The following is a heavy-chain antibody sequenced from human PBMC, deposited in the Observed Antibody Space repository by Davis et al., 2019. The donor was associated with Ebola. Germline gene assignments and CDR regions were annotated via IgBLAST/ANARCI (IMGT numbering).Heavy chain of an antibody. CDR2: ISYDGSNK. J-gene: IGHJ6*02. D-gene: IGHD2-2*01. V-gene: IGHV3-30*18. CDR1: GFTFSSYG. CDR3: AKAVVPAASYYYYGMDV. Sequence: GGSLRLSCAASGFTFSSYGMHWVRQAPGKGLEWVAVISYDGSNKYYADSVKGRFTISRDNSKNTLYLQMNSLRAEDTAVYYCAKAVVPAASYYYYGMDVWGQGTTVTVSS.